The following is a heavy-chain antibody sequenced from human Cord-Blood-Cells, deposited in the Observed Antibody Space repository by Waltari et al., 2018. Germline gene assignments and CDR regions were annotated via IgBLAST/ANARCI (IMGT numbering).Heavy chain of an antibody. V-gene: IGHV4-34*01. Sequence: QVQLQQWGAGLLKPSETLSLTCAVYGGSFSGYYWRWIRQPPGKGLEWIGEINHSGSTNYNPSLKSRVTISVDTSKNQFSLKLSSVTAADTAVYYCARGGCSSTSCYYFDYWGQGTLVTVSS. CDR1: GGSFSGYY. J-gene: IGHJ4*02. CDR2: INHSGST. CDR3: ARGGCSSTSCYYFDY. D-gene: IGHD2-2*01.